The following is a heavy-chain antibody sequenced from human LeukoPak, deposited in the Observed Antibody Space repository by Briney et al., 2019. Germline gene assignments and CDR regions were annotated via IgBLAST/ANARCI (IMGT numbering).Heavy chain of an antibody. V-gene: IGHV6-1*01. Sequence: HSQTLSLTCAISGDSVSSNNGAWNWIRQSPSRGLEWLGRTYYRSKWYNDYAESLISRIIISPVTSKNQFSLQLYSVTPEDTAVYYCARDVGTTGWHTFDYWGQGTLVTVSS. D-gene: IGHD3-9*01. CDR2: TYYRSKWYN. CDR1: GDSVSSNNGA. CDR3: ARDVGTTGWHTFDY. J-gene: IGHJ4*02.